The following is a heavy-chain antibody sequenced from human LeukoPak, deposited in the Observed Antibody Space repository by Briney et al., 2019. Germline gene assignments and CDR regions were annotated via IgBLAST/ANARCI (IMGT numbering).Heavy chain of an antibody. CDR3: ARSLGWSGYPIFDY. J-gene: IGHJ4*02. D-gene: IGHD3-3*01. CDR1: GGSISSSTYY. Sequence: SETLSLTCTVSGGSISSSTYYWGWIRQPPGKGLEWIGSMYYSGSTYYNPSLKSRVTISVDTSKNQFSLKLSSVTAADTAVYYCARSLGWSGYPIFDYWGQGTLVTVSS. CDR2: MYYSGST. V-gene: IGHV4-39*01.